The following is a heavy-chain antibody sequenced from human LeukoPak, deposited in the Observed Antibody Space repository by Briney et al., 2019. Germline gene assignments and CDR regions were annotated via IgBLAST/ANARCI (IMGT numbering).Heavy chain of an antibody. V-gene: IGHV4-38-2*02. Sequence: PSETLSLTCTASGHSITGGHYWDWIRQPPGKGLEWIGSIYPSGSTYNNPSLKSRVTISVDTAKKQFSLKLNSVTAADTAVYYCARRYIAVGHDYFDYWDQGTLVIVSS. D-gene: IGHD6-19*01. CDR1: GHSITGGHY. J-gene: IGHJ4*02. CDR3: ARRYIAVGHDYFDY. CDR2: IYPSGST.